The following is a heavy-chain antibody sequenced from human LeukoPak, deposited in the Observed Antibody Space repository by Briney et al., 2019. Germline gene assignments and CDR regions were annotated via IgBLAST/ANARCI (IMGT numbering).Heavy chain of an antibody. J-gene: IGHJ4*02. V-gene: IGHV1-18*01. CDR1: GYTFTSYG. CDR2: ISAYNGNT. D-gene: IGHD3-22*01. CDR3: ARGRYHDSSGYYGPGY. Sequence: ASVKVSCKASGYTFTSYGISWVRQAPGQGLEWMGWISAYNGNTNYAQKLQGRVTMTTDTSTSTAYMELRSLRSDDTAVYYCARGRYHDSSGYYGPGYWGQGNLVTASS.